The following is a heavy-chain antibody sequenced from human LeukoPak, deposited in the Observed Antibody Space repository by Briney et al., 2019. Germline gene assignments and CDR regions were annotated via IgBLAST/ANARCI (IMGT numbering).Heavy chain of an antibody. Sequence: GGSLSLSCAVSVFTFSSYSVSWVRQAPGKGLEWVSSISSSGTYKYYADSVKGRSTISRDNAKNSLYLQMNSLRAEDTAVYYCARVIAAGNHYGFHIWGQATMLSVCS. D-gene: IGHD6-13*01. V-gene: IGHV3-21*01. CDR3: ARVIAAGNHYGFHI. J-gene: IGHJ3*02. CDR1: VFTFSSYS. CDR2: ISSSGTYK.